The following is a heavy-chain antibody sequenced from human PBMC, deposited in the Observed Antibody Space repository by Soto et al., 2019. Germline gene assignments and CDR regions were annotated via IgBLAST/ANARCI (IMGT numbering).Heavy chain of an antibody. D-gene: IGHD3-10*01. CDR3: ARTAGYYRGRHFDF. J-gene: IGHJ4*02. CDR2: IDWDDDK. CDR1: GFSLRTTGMR. Sequence: SGPTLVNPTQTLTLTCTFSGFSLRTTGMRVSWIRQPPGKALEWLARIDWDDDKFYSTSLKTRLTISKDTSENQVVLTMTNMDPVDTATYYCARTAGYYRGRHFDFWGQGTLVTVSS. V-gene: IGHV2-70*04.